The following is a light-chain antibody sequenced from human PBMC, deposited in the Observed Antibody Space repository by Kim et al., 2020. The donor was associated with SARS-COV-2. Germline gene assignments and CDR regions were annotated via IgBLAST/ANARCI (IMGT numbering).Light chain of an antibody. CDR2: KAS. CDR1: QTIRSW. CDR3: QQYNSYPWT. Sequence: DIQMTQSPFILSASVGDRVTITCRASQTIRSWLAWYQQRPGKAPKLLIYKASTLERGVPSRFGGSGSGTEFTLTISSLRPDDFATYYCQQYNSYPWTFGQGTKVDIK. V-gene: IGKV1-5*03. J-gene: IGKJ1*01.